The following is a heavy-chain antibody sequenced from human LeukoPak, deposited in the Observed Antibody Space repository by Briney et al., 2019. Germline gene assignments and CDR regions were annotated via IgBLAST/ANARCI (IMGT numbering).Heavy chain of an antibody. D-gene: IGHD5-24*01. J-gene: IGHJ5*02. CDR3: ARDRLQLQS. CDR2: IYYSGST. CDR1: GGSISSSSYH. V-gene: IGHV4-39*07. Sequence: SETLSLTCTVSGGSISSSSYHWGWIRQPPGKGLEWIGSIYYSGSTYYNPSLKSRVTISVDTSKNQFSLKLSSVTAADTAVYYCARDRLQLQSWGQGTLVTVSS.